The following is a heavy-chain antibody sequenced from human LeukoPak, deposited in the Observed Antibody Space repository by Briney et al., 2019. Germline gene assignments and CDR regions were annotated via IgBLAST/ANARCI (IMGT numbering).Heavy chain of an antibody. CDR2: IYYSGST. Sequence: SETLSLTCTVSGGSISSYYWSWIRQPPGKGLEWMGYIYYSGSTNYNPSLKSRVTISVDTSKNQFSLKLSSVTAADTAVYYCARQGSDIVVVPAAPVGGDWFDPWGQGTLVTVSS. CDR3: ARQGSDIVVVPAAPVGGDWFDP. D-gene: IGHD2-2*01. J-gene: IGHJ5*02. CDR1: GGSISSYY. V-gene: IGHV4-59*08.